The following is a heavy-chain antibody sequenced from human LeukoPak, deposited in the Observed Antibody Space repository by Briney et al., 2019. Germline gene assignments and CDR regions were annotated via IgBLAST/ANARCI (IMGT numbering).Heavy chain of an antibody. V-gene: IGHV4-4*02. CDR1: GGSISSSNW. J-gene: IGHJ4*02. CDR3: ARFSRKHSSGWFLFDY. CDR2: IYHSGST. D-gene: IGHD6-19*01. Sequence: SETLSLTCAVSGGSISSSNWWSWVRQPPGKGLEWIGEIYHSGSTNYNPSLKSRVTISVDKSKNQFSLKLSSVTAADPAVYYCARFSRKHSSGWFLFDYWGQGTLVTVSS.